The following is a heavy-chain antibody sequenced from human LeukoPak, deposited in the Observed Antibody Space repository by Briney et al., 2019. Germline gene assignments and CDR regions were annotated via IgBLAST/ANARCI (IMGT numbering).Heavy chain of an antibody. CDR1: GGSFSGYY. CDR3: AREHKDYDGDGYYYGY. D-gene: IGHD2-21*02. CDR2: INHSGST. J-gene: IGHJ4*02. Sequence: SETLSLTCAVYGGSFSGYYWSWIREPPGKGLEWIGEINHSGSTNYNPSLKSRVTISVDTSKNHFSLKLSSVTAADTAVYYCAREHKDYDGDGYYYGYWGQGTLVTLSS. V-gene: IGHV4-34*01.